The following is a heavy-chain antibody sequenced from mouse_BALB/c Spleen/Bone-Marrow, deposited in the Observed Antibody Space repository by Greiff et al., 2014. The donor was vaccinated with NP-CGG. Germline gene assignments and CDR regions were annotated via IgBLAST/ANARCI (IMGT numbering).Heavy chain of an antibody. CDR2: IYPGDTDI. J-gene: IGHJ4*01. D-gene: IGHD2-4*01. CDR1: GYAFSNYW. CDR3: ASRGDYPYAMDY. Sequence: QVQLQQSGAELVRPGSSVKISCKASGYAFSNYWMNWVKQRPGQGLEWIGQIYPGDTDIHYNGKFKGKATLTADKSSSTAYMQLSSLTSEDSAVYFCASRGDYPYAMDYWGQGTSVTVSS. V-gene: IGHV1-80*01.